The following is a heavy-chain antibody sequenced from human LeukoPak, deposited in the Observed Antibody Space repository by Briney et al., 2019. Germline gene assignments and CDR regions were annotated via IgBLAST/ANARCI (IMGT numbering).Heavy chain of an antibody. D-gene: IGHD3-16*01. CDR3: ARDLTSPIDY. J-gene: IGHJ4*02. CDR2: ISSDGSIT. Sequence: GGSLRLSCAVSGFTFSRYWMNWVRQGPGKGLVWVSRISSDGSITYYADSVKGRFTISRDNAKNTLYLQMNSLRAEDTAVYYCARDLTSPIDYCGQGTLVTVSS. V-gene: IGHV3-74*01. CDR1: GFTFSRYW.